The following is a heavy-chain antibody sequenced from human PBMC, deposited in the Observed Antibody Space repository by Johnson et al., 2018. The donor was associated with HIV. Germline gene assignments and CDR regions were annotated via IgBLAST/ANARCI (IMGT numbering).Heavy chain of an antibody. Sequence: EVLLLESGGGLVQPGGSLRLSCAASGFSFSSYWMSWVRQAPGKGLEWVANTKQDGSEKYYVDSVKGRFTISRDNAKNSLYLQMNRLRVEDTALCYCAKVSSSSTWAHDPFDVWGQGTMVTVSS. J-gene: IGHJ3*01. CDR3: AKVSSSSTWAHDPFDV. D-gene: IGHD6-6*01. CDR2: TKQDGSEK. V-gene: IGHV3-7*03. CDR1: GFSFSSYW.